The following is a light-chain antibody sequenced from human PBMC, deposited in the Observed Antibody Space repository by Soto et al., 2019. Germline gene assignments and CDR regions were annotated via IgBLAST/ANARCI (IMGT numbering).Light chain of an antibody. CDR2: EDN. J-gene: IGLJ2*01. CDR3: QSYDSSTVV. Sequence: NFMLTQPHSVSESPGKTVTISCTRSSGSIASNYVQWYQQRPGSAPTTVIYEDNQRPSGVPDRFSGSTDGSSNSASLTISGLQTEDEADYYCQSYDSSTVVFGGGTKFTVL. V-gene: IGLV6-57*04. CDR1: SGSIASNY.